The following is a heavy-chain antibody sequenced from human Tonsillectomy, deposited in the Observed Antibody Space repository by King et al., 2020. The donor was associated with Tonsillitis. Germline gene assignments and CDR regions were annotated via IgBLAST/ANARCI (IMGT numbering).Heavy chain of an antibody. CDR3: ARPRHCGGDCYSHYYFDY. CDR1: GYSFTSYW. V-gene: IGHV5-51*01. Sequence: VQLVESGAEVKKPGESLKISCKGSGYSFTSYWIDWVRQMPGKGLEWMGIIYPGDSDTSYSPSFQGQVTISADKSISTAYPQWRSLKASDTAMYYCARPRHCGGDCYSHYYFDYWGQGTLVTVSS. CDR2: IYPGDSDT. J-gene: IGHJ4*02. D-gene: IGHD2-21*02.